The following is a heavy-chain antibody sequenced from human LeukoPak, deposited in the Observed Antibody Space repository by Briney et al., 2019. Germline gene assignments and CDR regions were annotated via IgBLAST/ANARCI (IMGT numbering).Heavy chain of an antibody. J-gene: IGHJ4*02. CDR2: ISSSGSTI. CDR3: ARDRRRKGMATISHFDY. Sequence: GGSLRLSCAASGFTFSSYAMSWVRQAPGKGLEWVSYISSSGSTIYYADSVKGRFTISRDNAKNSLYLQMNSLRAEDTAVYYCARDRRRKGMATISHFDYWGQGTLVTVSS. D-gene: IGHD5-24*01. V-gene: IGHV3-48*04. CDR1: GFTFSSYA.